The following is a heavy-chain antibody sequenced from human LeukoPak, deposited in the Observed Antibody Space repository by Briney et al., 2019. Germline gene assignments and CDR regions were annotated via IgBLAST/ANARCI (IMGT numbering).Heavy chain of an antibody. D-gene: IGHD4-17*01. V-gene: IGHV3-23*01. CDR3: AKRGPTMTTVTETNWYFDL. CDR1: GFTFSNYA. J-gene: IGHJ2*01. CDR2: ISGSGGST. Sequence: PGGSLRLSCAASGFTFSNYAMSWVRQAPGKGLEWVSVISGSGGSTYYADSVKGRFTISRDNSKNTLYLQMNSLRADDTAVYYCAKRGPTMTTVTETNWYFDLWGRGTLVTVSS.